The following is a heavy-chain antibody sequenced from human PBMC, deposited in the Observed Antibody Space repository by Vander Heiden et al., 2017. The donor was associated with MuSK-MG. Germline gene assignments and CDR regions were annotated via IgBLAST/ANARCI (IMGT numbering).Heavy chain of an antibody. CDR3: ARGGYYGSSGYPDY. CDR1: GGTFGRYA. CDR2: IIPIFGTA. D-gene: IGHD3-22*01. J-gene: IGHJ4*02. Sequence: QGQLVRSGAEVKKPGSSAKVPCKAPGGTFGRYAISWVRQAPGQGLQLMGGIIPIFGTANYAQRFQGRVTITGDESTSTAYMELSSMRSEDTAVYYCARGGYYGSSGYPDYWCQVTLVTVSS. V-gene: IGHV1-69*01.